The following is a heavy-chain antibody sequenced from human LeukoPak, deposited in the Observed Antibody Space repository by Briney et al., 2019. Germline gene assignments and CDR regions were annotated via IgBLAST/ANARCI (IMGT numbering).Heavy chain of an antibody. Sequence: GGSLRLSCAASGFTFTDYWMHWIRQAPGGGLVWLSRISGDGSSAYYADPVKGRFTISRDNAKNTLYLQMNSLKPGDTAVYYCARPHTGFDSWGQGTLATVSS. CDR1: GFTFTDYW. V-gene: IGHV3-74*01. CDR2: ISGDGSSA. J-gene: IGHJ4*02. CDR3: ARPHTGFDS.